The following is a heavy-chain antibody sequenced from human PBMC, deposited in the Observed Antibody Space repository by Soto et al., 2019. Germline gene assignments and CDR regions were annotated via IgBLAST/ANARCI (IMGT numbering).Heavy chain of an antibody. CDR2: IWYDGSNK. V-gene: IGHV3-33*01. Sequence: PGGSLRLSCAASGFTFSSYGMHWVRQAPGKGLEWVAVIWYDGSNKYYADSVKGRFTISRDNSKNTLYLQMNSLRAEDTAVYYCARESNPRIQLWWDYYYHGMDVRGQGTTVTVPS. CDR1: GFTFSSYG. J-gene: IGHJ6*02. CDR3: ARESNPRIQLWWDYYYHGMDV. D-gene: IGHD5-18*01.